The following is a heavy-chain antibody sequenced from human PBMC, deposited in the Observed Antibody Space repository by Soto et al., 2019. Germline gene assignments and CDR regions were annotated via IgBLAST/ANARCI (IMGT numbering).Heavy chain of an antibody. CDR2: ISTYNSNT. D-gene: IGHD2-21*02. Sequence: QVQLVQSGGEVKKPGASVKVSCKASGYTFTNYGISWVRQAPGQGLEWLGWISTYNSNTNSAPRLQGRLTMTTATSTSTAYMELSSLTSDDTAVYYCARDERDSCSGGDCFYFDYWGQGTLVTVSS. V-gene: IGHV1-18*04. CDR1: GYTFTNYG. J-gene: IGHJ4*02. CDR3: ARDERDSCSGGDCFYFDY.